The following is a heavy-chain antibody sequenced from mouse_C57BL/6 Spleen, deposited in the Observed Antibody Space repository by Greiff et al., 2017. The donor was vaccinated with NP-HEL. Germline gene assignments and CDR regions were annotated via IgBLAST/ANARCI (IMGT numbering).Heavy chain of an antibody. D-gene: IGHD3-2*02. Sequence: QVQLQQPGAELVKPGASVKMSCKASGYTFTSYWITWVKQRPGQGLEWIGDIYPGSGSTNYNEKFKSKATLTVDKSSSTAYMQLSSLTSEDSAVYYCARSGTAQATSGGMDYWGQGTSVTVSS. CDR2: IYPGSGST. CDR1: GYTFTSYW. CDR3: ARSGTAQATSGGMDY. V-gene: IGHV1-55*01. J-gene: IGHJ4*01.